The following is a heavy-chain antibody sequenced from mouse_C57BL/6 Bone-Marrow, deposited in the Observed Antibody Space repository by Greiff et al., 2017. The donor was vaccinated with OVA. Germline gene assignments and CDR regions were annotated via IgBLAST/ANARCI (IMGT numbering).Heavy chain of an antibody. D-gene: IGHD3-2*02. CDR1: GYTFTDYY. CDR3: ARRIYSSGYVMDY. V-gene: IGHV1-26*01. CDR2: INPNNGGT. Sequence: EVQLQQSGPELVKPGASVKISCKASGYTFTDYYMNWVKQSHGKSLEWIGDINPNNGGTSYNQKFKGKATLTVDKSSSTAYMELRSLTSEDSAVYYCARRIYSSGYVMDYWGQGTSVTVSS. J-gene: IGHJ4*01.